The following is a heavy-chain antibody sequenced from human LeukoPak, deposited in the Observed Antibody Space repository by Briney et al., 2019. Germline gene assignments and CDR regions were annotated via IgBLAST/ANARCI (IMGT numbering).Heavy chain of an antibody. CDR1: GFTFSSDG. J-gene: IGHJ4*02. CDR2: IWYDGSNK. D-gene: IGHD3-10*01. Sequence: GGSLRLSCAASGFTFSSDGMHWVRQAPGKGLEWVAVIWYDGSNKYYADSVKGRFTISRDNSKNTLYLQMNSLRAEDTAVYYCARQFCPASGSYYCYFDYWGQGTLVTVSS. V-gene: IGHV3-33*01. CDR3: ARQFCPASGSYYCYFDY.